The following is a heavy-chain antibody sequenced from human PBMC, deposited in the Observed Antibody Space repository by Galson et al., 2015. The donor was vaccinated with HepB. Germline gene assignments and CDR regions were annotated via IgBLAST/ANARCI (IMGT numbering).Heavy chain of an antibody. J-gene: IGHJ5*02. CDR1: GYVFTDYA. Sequence: SVKVSCKASGYVFTDYAMNRVRQAPGQGLEWLGWINTNTGNPTYAQGSTGRFVLSLDTSVSTAYLQISSLKAEDTAVYYCARHWRRFDPWGQGTLVTVSS. D-gene: IGHD1-1*01. V-gene: IGHV7-4-1*02. CDR2: INTNTGNP. CDR3: ARHWRRFDP.